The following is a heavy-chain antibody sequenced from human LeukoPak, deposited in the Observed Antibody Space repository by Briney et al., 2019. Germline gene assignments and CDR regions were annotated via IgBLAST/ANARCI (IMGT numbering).Heavy chain of an antibody. D-gene: IGHD3-10*01. CDR2: IQQDGTEK. CDR3: AKVAKYYYGSETYYFFEH. CDR1: GFTFSSYG. J-gene: IGHJ4*02. Sequence: GGTLRLSCAASGFTFSSYGMIWVRQAPGKGLELVANIQQDGTEKYYVDSVKGLFTISRDNAKTSLYPQMNSLRLEETDVYYCAKVAKYYYGSETYYFFEHWGQGTPVTASS. V-gene: IGHV3-7*01.